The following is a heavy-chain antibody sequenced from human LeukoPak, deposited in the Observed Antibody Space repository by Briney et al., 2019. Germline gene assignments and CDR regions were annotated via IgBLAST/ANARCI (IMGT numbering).Heavy chain of an antibody. J-gene: IGHJ6*02. CDR3: ASFSSSLYSSSGTWSSSYGMDV. D-gene: IGHD6-6*01. CDR1: GFTFSSYA. Sequence: GGSLRLSCAASGFTFSSYAMRWVRQAPGKGLEWVAVISYDGSNKYYADSVKGRFTISRDNSKNTLYLQMNSLRAEDTAVYYCASFSSSLYSSSGTWSSSYGMDVWGQGTTVTVSS. CDR2: ISYDGSNK. V-gene: IGHV3-30-3*01.